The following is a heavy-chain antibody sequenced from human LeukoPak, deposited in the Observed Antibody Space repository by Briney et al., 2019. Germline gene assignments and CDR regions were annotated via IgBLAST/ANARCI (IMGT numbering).Heavy chain of an antibody. Sequence: PSETLSLTCTVSGGSISSYYWSWIRQPPGKGLEWIGYIYYSGSTNYNPSLKSRVTISVDTSKNQFSLKLSSVTAADTAVYYCARAFYGDYVWYFDLWGRGTLVTVSP. CDR1: GGSISSYY. J-gene: IGHJ2*01. CDR3: ARAFYGDYVWYFDL. D-gene: IGHD4-17*01. CDR2: IYYSGST. V-gene: IGHV4-59*01.